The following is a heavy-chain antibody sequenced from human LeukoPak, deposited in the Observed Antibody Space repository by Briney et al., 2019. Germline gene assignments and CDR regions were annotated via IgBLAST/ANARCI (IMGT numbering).Heavy chain of an antibody. CDR3: ARWSRPYSCSWYWVPYGMDV. CDR2: INHSGST. V-gene: IGHV4-34*01. Sequence: PSETLSLTCAVYGGSFSGYYWSWIRQPPGKGLEWIGEINHSGSTNYNPSLKSRVTISVDTSKNQFSLKLSSVTAADTAVYYCARWSRPYSCSWYWVPYGMDVWGQGTTVTVSS. J-gene: IGHJ6*02. CDR1: GGSFSGYY. D-gene: IGHD6-13*01.